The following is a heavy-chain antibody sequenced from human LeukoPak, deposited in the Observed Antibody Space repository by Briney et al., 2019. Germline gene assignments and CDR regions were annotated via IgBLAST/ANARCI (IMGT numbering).Heavy chain of an antibody. J-gene: IGHJ4*02. CDR3: ARVIGGYEKD. D-gene: IGHD5-12*01. V-gene: IGHV3-7*01. Sequence: PGGSLRLSCAASGFTFSSYSMNWVRQAPGKGLEWVANIKQDGSEKYYVDSVKGRFTISRDNAKNSLYLQMNSLRAEDTAVYYCARVIGGYEKDWGQGALVTVSS. CDR2: IKQDGSEK. CDR1: GFTFSSYS.